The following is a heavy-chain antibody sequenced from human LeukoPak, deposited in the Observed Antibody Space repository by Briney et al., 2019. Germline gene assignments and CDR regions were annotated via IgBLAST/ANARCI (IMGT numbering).Heavy chain of an antibody. Sequence: PGGSLRLSCAASGFTFSSYAMSWVRQAPGKGLGWVSAISGSGGSTYYADSVKGRFTISRDNSKNTLYLQMNSLRAEDTAVYYCAMQGSHDYGDYGFDYWGQGTLVTVSS. CDR3: AMQGSHDYGDYGFDY. J-gene: IGHJ4*02. V-gene: IGHV3-23*01. CDR2: ISGSGGST. CDR1: GFTFSSYA. D-gene: IGHD4-17*01.